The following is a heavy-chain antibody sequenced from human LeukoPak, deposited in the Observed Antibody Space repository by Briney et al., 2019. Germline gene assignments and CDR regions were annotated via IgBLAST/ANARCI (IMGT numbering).Heavy chain of an antibody. CDR1: GGSISSSSYY. D-gene: IGHD6-19*01. CDR2: IYYSGST. Sequence: SETLSLTCTVSGGSISSSSYYWGWIRQPPGKGLEWIGSIYYSGSTYYNPSLKSRVTISVDTSKNQFSLKLSSVTAADTAVYYCARLEAVAGVLDYWGQGTLVTVSS. V-gene: IGHV4-39*01. CDR3: ARLEAVAGVLDY. J-gene: IGHJ4*02.